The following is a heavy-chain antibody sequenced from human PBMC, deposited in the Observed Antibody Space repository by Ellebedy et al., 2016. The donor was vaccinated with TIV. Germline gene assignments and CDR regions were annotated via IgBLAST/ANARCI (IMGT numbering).Heavy chain of an antibody. Sequence: MPSETLSLTCTVSGGSISSYYWSRIRQPPGKGLEWIGYISYSGSTNYNPSLKSRVTISVDTSKNHFSLKLSTVTASDTAVYYCARDGFVGAFDYWGQGTLVTVSS. D-gene: IGHD1-26*01. CDR1: GGSISSYY. CDR2: ISYSGST. V-gene: IGHV4-59*01. J-gene: IGHJ4*02. CDR3: ARDGFVGAFDY.